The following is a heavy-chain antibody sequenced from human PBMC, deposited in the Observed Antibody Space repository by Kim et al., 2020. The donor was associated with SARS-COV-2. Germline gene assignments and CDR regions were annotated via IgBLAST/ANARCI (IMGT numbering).Heavy chain of an antibody. V-gene: IGHV3-11*04. CDR2: ISSGASTI. CDR3: ARDLVRVRWLQRDYYYGMDV. CDR1: GFTFSDYY. Sequence: GGSLRLSCAASGFTFSDYYMSWIRQAPGKGLEWVSYISSGASTIYYADSVKARFTISRDNAKNSLYLQMNSLRAEDTAVYYCARDLVRVRWLQRDYYYGMDVWGQGTTVTVSS. J-gene: IGHJ6*02. D-gene: IGHD5-12*01.